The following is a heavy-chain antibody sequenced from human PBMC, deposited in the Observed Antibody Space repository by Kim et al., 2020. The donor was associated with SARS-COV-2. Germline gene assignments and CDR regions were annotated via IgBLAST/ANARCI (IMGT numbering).Heavy chain of an antibody. Sequence: SETLSLTCTVSGGPISSGGSYWRWIRQHPGKGLEWIGYIYYSGSTYYNPSLKSRVTISVDTSKNQFSLKLSSVTAADTAVYYCARGGFDYDILPGYYFD. J-gene: IGHJ4*01. D-gene: IGHD3-9*01. CDR2: IYYSGST. CDR1: GGPISSGGSY. V-gene: IGHV4-31*03. CDR3: ARGGFDYDILPGYYFD.